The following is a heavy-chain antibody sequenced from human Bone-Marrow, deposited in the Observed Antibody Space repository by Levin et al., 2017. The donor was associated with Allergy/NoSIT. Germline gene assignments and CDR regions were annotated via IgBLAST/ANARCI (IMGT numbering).Heavy chain of an antibody. CDR1: GFIFADYA. J-gene: IGHJ6*03. D-gene: IGHD4-17*01. V-gene: IGHV3-23*01. CDR3: AKAGTTVMLDYSYLDV. CDR2: LDGSSGKT. Sequence: GGSLRLSCPISGFIFADYAMNWVRQAPGRGLEWVSSLDGSSGKTHYADVVKGRFTISREYSKNTLFLQMNSLRVEDTARYYCAKAGTTVMLDYSYLDVWGEGTAVTVSS.